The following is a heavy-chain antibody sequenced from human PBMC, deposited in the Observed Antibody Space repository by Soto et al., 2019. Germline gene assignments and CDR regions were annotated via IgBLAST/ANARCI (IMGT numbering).Heavy chain of an antibody. CDR3: APTKGIAVAGSFDY. D-gene: IGHD6-19*01. CDR2: INGDGSST. CDR1: GFPLSAYW. V-gene: IGHV3-74*01. Sequence: GGSLRLSCVASGFPLSAYWMHWVRQAPGKGLVWVSRINGDGSSTDYADSVKGRFTISRDNAKNILYLQVNSLRAEDTAVYYCAPTKGIAVAGSFDYWGQGTLVTAPQ. J-gene: IGHJ4*02.